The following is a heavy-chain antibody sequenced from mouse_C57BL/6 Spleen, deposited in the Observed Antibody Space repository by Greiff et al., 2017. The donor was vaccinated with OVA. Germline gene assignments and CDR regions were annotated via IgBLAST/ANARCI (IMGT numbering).Heavy chain of an antibody. Sequence: QVQLQQPGAELVKPGASVKLSCKASGYTFTSYWMQWVKQRPGQGLEWIGEIDPSDSYTNYNQKFKGKASLTVDTSSSTAYMQLSSLTSEDSAVYYCARKTAYFYYFDYWGQGTTLTVSS. D-gene: IGHD2-10*01. J-gene: IGHJ2*01. CDR3: ARKTAYFYYFDY. V-gene: IGHV1-50*01. CDR1: GYTFTSYW. CDR2: IDPSDSYT.